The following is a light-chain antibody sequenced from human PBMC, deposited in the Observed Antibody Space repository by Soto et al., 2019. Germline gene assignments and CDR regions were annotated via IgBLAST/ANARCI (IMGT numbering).Light chain of an antibody. CDR1: STDVGGYKY. CDR3: SSFSSSGTPYI. CDR2: EVN. V-gene: IGLV2-14*01. Sequence: QSALTQPASVSGSPGQSITISCTGTSTDVGGYKYVSWYQQHPGKAPKLMIFEVNGRPSGVSDRFSGSKSGNTASLTISGLQPEDEADYSCSSFSSSGTPYIFGAGTKLTVL. J-gene: IGLJ1*01.